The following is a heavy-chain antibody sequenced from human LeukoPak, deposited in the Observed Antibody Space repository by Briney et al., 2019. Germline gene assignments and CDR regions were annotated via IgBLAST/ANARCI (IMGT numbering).Heavy chain of an antibody. CDR3: ARGVGDYAGGNYMDV. D-gene: IGHD4-23*01. CDR2: IYHSGST. V-gene: IGHV4-39*07. CDR1: GGSISSGSYY. J-gene: IGHJ6*03. Sequence: SETLSLTCTVSGGSISSGSYYWSWIRQPPGKGLEWIGSIYHSGSTYYNTSLKSRVTISVDTSKNQFSLKLSSVTAADTAVYYCARGVGDYAGGNYMDVWGKGTTVTVSS.